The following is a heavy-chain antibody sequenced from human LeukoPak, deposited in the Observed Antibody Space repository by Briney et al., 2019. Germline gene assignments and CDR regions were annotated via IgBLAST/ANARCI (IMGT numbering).Heavy chain of an antibody. J-gene: IGHJ6*03. V-gene: IGHV4-59*08. D-gene: IGHD2-2*01. CDR1: GGSISSYY. CDR3: ARVPAAMGYYYYYYMDV. CDR2: IYYSWST. Sequence: SETLSLTCTVSGGSISSYYWSWIRQPPGKGLEWIGYIYYSWSTNYNPSLKSRVTISVDTSKTQFSLKLSSVTAADTAVYYCARVPAAMGYYYYYYMDVWGKGTTVTVSS.